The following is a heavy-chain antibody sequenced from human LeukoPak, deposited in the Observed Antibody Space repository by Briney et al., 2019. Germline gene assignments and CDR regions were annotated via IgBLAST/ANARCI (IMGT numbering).Heavy chain of an antibody. D-gene: IGHD5-24*01. CDR2: ISSDGSNK. J-gene: IGHJ4*02. V-gene: IGHV3-30-3*01. CDR1: RFTFSGYA. Sequence: GGSLRLSCAASRFTFSGYAMHWVRQAPGKGLEWVAVISSDGSNKYYADSVKGRFIISRDNSKNTLYLQMNSLRVEDTAVYYCARDPHQRRGLIKGRGYWGQGTLVTVSS. CDR3: ARDPHQRRGLIKGRGY.